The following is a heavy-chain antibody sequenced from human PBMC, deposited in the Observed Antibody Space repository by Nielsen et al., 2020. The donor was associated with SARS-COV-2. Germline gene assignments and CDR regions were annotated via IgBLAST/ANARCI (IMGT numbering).Heavy chain of an antibody. CDR2: IDWDDDK. D-gene: IGHD6-6*01. CDR3: ARTLFPLEGTRQLAGSGRGNWFDP. Sequence: SGPTLVKPTQTLTLTCTFSGFSLSTSGMCVSWIRQPPGKALEWLARIDWDDDKYYSTSLKTRLTISKDTSKNQVVLTMTNMDPVDTATYYCARTLFPLEGTRQLAGSGRGNWFDPWGQGTLVTVSS. J-gene: IGHJ5*02. CDR1: GFSLSTSGMC. V-gene: IGHV2-70*11.